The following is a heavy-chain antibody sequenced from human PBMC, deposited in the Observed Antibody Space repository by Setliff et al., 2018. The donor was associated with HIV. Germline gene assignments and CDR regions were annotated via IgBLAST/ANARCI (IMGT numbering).Heavy chain of an antibody. CDR1: GDSISSGNYY. Sequence: PSETLSLTCTFSGDSISSGNYYGSWIRQPAGKGLEWIGRIYSTGSTNYNPSLKSRVTISSDTSKNLFSLKLTTVTAAAAAVYYCTRDTGYILSGYRPHWYFDLWGRGTLVTVSS. J-gene: IGHJ2*01. CDR3: TRDTGYILSGYRPHWYFDL. V-gene: IGHV4-61*02. D-gene: IGHD3-9*01. CDR2: IYSTGST.